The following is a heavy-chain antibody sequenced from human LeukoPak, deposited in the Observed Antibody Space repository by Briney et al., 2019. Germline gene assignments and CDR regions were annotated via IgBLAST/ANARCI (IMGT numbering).Heavy chain of an antibody. CDR1: GFTFSSYS. CDR3: ARGRDPKTYYFDY. V-gene: IGHV3-21*01. D-gene: IGHD5-24*01. Sequence: GGSLRLSCVASGFTFSSYSMNWVRQAPGKGLEWVSSISSSSSYIYYADSVKGRFTISRDNAKNSLYLQMNSLRAEDTAVYYCARGRDPKTYYFDYWGQGTLVTVSS. CDR2: ISSSSSYI. J-gene: IGHJ4*02.